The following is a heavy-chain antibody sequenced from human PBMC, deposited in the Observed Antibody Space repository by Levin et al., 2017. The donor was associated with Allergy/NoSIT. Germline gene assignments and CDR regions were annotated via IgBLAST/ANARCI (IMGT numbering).Heavy chain of an antibody. CDR1: GFTFGDYA. CDR3: ARGGQPNYDYNWGSYRDGYFDY. V-gene: IGHV3-49*04. Sequence: GGSLRLSCTGSGFTFGDYAMSWVRQAPGKGLEWVGFIRNKAHGGTTEYAASVKGRLTIPRDDSKSIAYLQMNSLKTGDTAVYFWARGGQPNYDYNWGSYRDGYFDYWGQGTLVTVSS. J-gene: IGHJ4*02. D-gene: IGHD3-16*02. CDR2: IRNKAHGGTT.